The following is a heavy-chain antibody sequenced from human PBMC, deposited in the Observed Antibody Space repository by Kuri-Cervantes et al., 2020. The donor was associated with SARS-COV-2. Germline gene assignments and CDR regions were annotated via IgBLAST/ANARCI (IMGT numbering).Heavy chain of an antibody. J-gene: IGHJ6*02. CDR3: TRDIYYALLGYYYGMDV. Sequence: GGSLRLSCAASGFTFSSYSMNWVRQAPGKGLEWVSYISSSSSTIYYADSVKGRFTISRDNAKNSLYLQMNSLRDEDTAVYYCTRDIYYALLGYYYGMDVWGQGTTVTVSS. V-gene: IGHV3-48*02. CDR1: GFTFSSYS. D-gene: IGHD3-10*01. CDR2: ISSSSSTI.